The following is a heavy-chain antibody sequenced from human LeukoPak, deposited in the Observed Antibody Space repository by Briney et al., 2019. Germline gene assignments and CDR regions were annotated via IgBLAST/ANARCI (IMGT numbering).Heavy chain of an antibody. CDR1: GGSFSGYY. J-gene: IGHJ4*02. CDR3: ATDSDRSDWFFDY. V-gene: IGHV4-4*07. Sequence: SETLSLTCAVYGGSFSGYYWTWIRQPAGKGLEWIGRISSSGSTNYNPSLNSRVTMSVDTSKNQLSLKLSSVTAADTAVYYCATDSDRSDWFFDYWGQGTLVTVSS. CDR2: ISSSGST. D-gene: IGHD3-22*01.